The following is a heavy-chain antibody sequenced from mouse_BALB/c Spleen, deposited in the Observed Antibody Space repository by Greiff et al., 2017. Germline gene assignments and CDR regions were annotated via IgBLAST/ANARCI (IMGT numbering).Heavy chain of an antibody. Sequence: QVQLQQPGAELVMPGASVKMSCKASGYTFTDYWMHWVKQRPGQGLEWIGAIDTSDSYTSYNQKFKGKATLTVDESSSTAYMQLSSLTSEDSAVYYCARGGLLRAMDYWGQGTSVTVSS. V-gene: IGHV1-69*01. J-gene: IGHJ4*01. CDR1: GYTFTDYW. CDR2: IDTSDSYT. D-gene: IGHD2-3*01. CDR3: ARGGLLRAMDY.